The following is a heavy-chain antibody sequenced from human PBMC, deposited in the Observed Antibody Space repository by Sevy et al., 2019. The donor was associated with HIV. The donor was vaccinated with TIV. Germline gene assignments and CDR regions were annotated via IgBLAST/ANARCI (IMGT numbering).Heavy chain of an antibody. V-gene: IGHV4-61*01. J-gene: IGHJ4*02. CDR2: IDYSGSN. CDR3: ARGISDDXQDWLSYYFDC. Sequence: SETLSLTCGVSGGSVSSGTYYWSWIRQPPGKGLEWIGYIDYSGSNDYNPSLKSRVTISLDTSKNQFSLKLSSVTAAXXXVYYCARGISDDXQDWLSYYFDCWGQGTLVTVSS. D-gene: IGHD3-9*01. CDR1: GGSVSSGTYY.